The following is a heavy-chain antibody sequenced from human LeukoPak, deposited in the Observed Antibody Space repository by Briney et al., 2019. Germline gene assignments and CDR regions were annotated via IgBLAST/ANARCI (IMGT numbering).Heavy chain of an antibody. CDR3: ARGRPAYDAFDI. J-gene: IGHJ3*02. CDR1: GFTFSSHW. D-gene: IGHD3-16*01. V-gene: IGHV3-7*01. CDR2: IKKDGSEK. Sequence: GGSLRLSCAASGFTFSSHWMSWVRQAPGKGLEWVANIKKDGSEKYYVDSVKGRFTISRDNAKTSLYLQMNSLRAEDTAVYYCARGRPAYDAFDIWGQGTMVTVSS.